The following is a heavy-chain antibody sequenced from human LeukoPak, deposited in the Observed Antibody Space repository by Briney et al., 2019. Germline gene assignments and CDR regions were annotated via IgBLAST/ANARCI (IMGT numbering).Heavy chain of an antibody. D-gene: IGHD3-10*01. CDR2: INHSGST. CDR3: ARHRDMYYYGSGSYYY. Sequence: PSETLSLTCAVYGGSFSGYYWSWIRQPPGKGLEWIGEINHSGSTNYNPSLKSRVTISVDTSKNQFSLKLSSVTAADTAVYYCARHRDMYYYGSGSYYYWGQGTLVTVSS. J-gene: IGHJ4*02. V-gene: IGHV4-34*01. CDR1: GGSFSGYY.